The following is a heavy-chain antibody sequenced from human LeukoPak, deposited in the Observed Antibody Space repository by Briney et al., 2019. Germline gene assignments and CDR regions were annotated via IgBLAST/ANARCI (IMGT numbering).Heavy chain of an antibody. V-gene: IGHV3-21*01. CDR3: ARVACIAAAGTSENYFFDY. CDR1: GFTFSSYS. CDR2: ISSSSSYI. Sequence: PGGSLRLSCAASGFTFSSYSMNWVRQAPGKGLEWVSSISSSSSYIYYADSVKGRFTISRDNAKNSLYLQMNSLRAEDTAVYYCARVACIAAAGTSENYFFDYWGQGTLVTVSS. J-gene: IGHJ4*02. D-gene: IGHD6-13*01.